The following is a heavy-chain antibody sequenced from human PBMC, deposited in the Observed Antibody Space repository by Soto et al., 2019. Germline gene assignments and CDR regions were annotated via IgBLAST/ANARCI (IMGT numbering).Heavy chain of an antibody. D-gene: IGHD1-1*01. V-gene: IGHV4-30-2*01. CDR1: GGSISSGGYS. CDR2: IYHSGST. CDR3: ARVQLEGNWFDP. Sequence: QLQLQESGSGLVRPSQTLSLTCAVSGGSISSGGYSWNWIRQPPGKGLEWIGYIYHSGSTLYNPPTKSRVXTXVXXSKNHFSRTLSSVTAADTAVYYCARVQLEGNWFDPWGQGTRVTVSS. J-gene: IGHJ5*02.